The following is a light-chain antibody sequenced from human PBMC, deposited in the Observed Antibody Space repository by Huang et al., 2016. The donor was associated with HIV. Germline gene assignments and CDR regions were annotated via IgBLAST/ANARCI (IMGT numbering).Light chain of an antibody. Sequence: DIQMTQSPSSLSASIGDRVTITCRASRHIYSYLNWYQHRPGKAPKLLIYDAANLGVGVPSRFSGSGSGRNFTLIISSLQPEDFATYYCQQYDSLPRTFGPGTKV. CDR1: RHIYSY. J-gene: IGKJ3*01. V-gene: IGKV1-33*01. CDR2: DAA. CDR3: QQYDSLPRT.